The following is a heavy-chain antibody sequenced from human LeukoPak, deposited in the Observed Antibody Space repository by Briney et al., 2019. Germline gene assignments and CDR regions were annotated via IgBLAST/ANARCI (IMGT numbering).Heavy chain of an antibody. Sequence: PSGTLSLTCAVSGASISSSYWWSWVRQPPGKGLEWIAEIHHSGSTGYNPSFKSRVTISLDKSKNQFSLTLYSVTAADTAVYYCARGGGSCSGGTCYVIWFDPWGQGTLVTVSS. V-gene: IGHV4-4*02. CDR3: ARGGGSCSGGTCYVIWFDP. D-gene: IGHD2-15*01. CDR1: GASISSSYW. J-gene: IGHJ5*02. CDR2: IHHSGST.